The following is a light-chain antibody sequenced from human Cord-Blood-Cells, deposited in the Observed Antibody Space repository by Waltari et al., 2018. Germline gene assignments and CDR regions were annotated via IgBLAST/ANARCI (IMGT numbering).Light chain of an antibody. J-gene: IGKJ5*01. CDR1: QSVSSY. Sequence: EIVLTQSPATMSLSPGERATLSCRASQSVSSYLAWYQQKPGQAPRLLIYAASNRATGIPARFSGSGSVTDFTLTISSLEPEDFAVYYCQQRSNWPPATFGQGTRLEIK. CDR3: QQRSNWPPAT. CDR2: AAS. V-gene: IGKV3-11*01.